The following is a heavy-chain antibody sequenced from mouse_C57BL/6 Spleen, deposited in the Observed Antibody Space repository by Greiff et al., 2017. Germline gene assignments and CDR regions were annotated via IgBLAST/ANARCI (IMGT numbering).Heavy chain of an antibody. V-gene: IGHV1-18*01. Sequence: VQLKEPGPELVKPGASVKIPCKASGYTFTDYNMDWVKQSHGKSLEWIGDINPNNGGTIYNQKFKGKATLTGDKSSSTAYMELRSLTSEDTAVYYCARVSTMVTTFDYWGQGTTLTVSS. J-gene: IGHJ2*01. CDR2: INPNNGGT. D-gene: IGHD2-2*01. CDR1: GYTFTDYN. CDR3: ARVSTMVTTFDY.